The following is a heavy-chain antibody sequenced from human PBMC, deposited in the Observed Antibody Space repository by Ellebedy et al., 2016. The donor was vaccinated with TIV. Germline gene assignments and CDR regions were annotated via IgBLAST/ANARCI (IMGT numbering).Heavy chain of an antibody. CDR3: ASPPGVVAL. V-gene: IGHV3-7*03. Sequence: GESLKISCAGSGFTFSFYWMSWVHQAPGKGPEWVANINKDGSEKFYVDSVKGRFTISRDNAKNSLYLQMNSLRAEDTAVYYCASPPGVVALWGQGTLVTVSS. J-gene: IGHJ4*02. CDR2: INKDGSEK. CDR1: GFTFSFYW. D-gene: IGHD3-10*01.